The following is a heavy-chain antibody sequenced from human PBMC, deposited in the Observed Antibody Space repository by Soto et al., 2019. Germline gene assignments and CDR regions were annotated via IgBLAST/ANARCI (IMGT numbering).Heavy chain of an antibody. CDR2: ISAHNGDT. CDR1: GYSFATYC. J-gene: IGHJ4*02. V-gene: IGHV1-18*04. CDR3: ATEPIYYNDGSGYYPLGH. Sequence: QVQLVQSGAEVKKPGASVKVSCKASGYSFATYCFSWVRQAPGQGLECVGWISAHNGDTHYSQKFQGRVTLTTDTSTNTGDMELRSLTSDDTAVYFCATEPIYYNDGSGYYPLGHWGQGTLVTVSS. D-gene: IGHD3-22*01.